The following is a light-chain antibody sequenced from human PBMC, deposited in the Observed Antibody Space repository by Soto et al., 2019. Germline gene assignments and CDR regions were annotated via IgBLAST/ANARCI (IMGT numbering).Light chain of an antibody. V-gene: IGLV3-25*03. Sequence: SYELTQPPSVSVSPGQTARITCSGDALPKQYAYWYQQKPGQAPVLVIYKDSERPSGIPERFSRSSSGTTVTLTISGVQAEDEADYYCQSADSSVTPLHVVFGGGTKLTVL. CDR2: KDS. J-gene: IGLJ2*01. CDR3: QSADSSVTPLHVV. CDR1: ALPKQY.